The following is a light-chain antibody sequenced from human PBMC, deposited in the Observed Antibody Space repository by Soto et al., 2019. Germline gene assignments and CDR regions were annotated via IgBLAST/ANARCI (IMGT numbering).Light chain of an antibody. CDR2: GAS. J-gene: IGKJ2*01. CDR3: QQYNNLPPDN. V-gene: IGKV3-15*01. Sequence: EIILTQSPASLSVSPGERATLSCRASQSVNNNLAWYQQKPGQAPRLLIYGASTRAIDIPGRFRGSGSGTEFTLTITSLQDEDFAVYCCQQYNNLPPDNFGQGTTREIK. CDR1: QSVNNN.